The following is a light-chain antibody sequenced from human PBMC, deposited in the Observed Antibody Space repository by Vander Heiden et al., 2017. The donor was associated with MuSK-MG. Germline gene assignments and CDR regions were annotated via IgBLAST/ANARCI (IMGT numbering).Light chain of an antibody. Sequence: QSALTQPPSVSGSPGQSVTISCTGTSSDVGSYNRVSWYQQPPGTVPKLMIYEVSSRPSGVPDRFSGSKSGNTASLTISGLQADDEADYYCRSYTSSSTLVFGGGTKLTVL. V-gene: IGLV2-18*02. CDR1: SSDVGSYNR. J-gene: IGLJ3*02. CDR2: EVS. CDR3: RSYTSSSTLV.